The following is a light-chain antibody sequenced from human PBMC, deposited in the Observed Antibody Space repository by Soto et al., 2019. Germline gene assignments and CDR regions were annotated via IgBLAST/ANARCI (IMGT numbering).Light chain of an antibody. V-gene: IGKV1-5*01. J-gene: IGKJ5*01. CDR2: DAS. CDR3: QQSYSTPTT. CDR1: QSISSW. Sequence: DIPLTQSPSTLSASPVDRVTLTCRASQSISSWLAWYQQKPGKAPKLLIYDASSLESGVPSRFSGSGSGTEFTLTISSLQPDDFATYYCQQSYSTPTTFGQGTRLEIK.